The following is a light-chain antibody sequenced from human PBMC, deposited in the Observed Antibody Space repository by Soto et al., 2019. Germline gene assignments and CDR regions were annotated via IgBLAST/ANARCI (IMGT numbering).Light chain of an antibody. V-gene: IGKV2-28*01. CDR2: LGS. CDR3: MQALQTPLT. CDR1: QSLLHSNGYNY. Sequence: DIVMTQSPLSLPVTPGEPASISCRSSQSLLHSNGYNYLDWYLQKPGQSPQLRIYLGSNRASGGTDSFSGSGSGTDFTLKISRVEAEDVGVYYGMQALQTPLTFGGGTKVEIK. J-gene: IGKJ4*01.